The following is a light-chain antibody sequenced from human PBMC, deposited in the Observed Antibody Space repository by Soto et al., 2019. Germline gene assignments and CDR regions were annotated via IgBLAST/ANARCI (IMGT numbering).Light chain of an antibody. CDR2: GAS. V-gene: IGKV3-20*01. J-gene: IGKJ2*01. Sequence: ENVLTQSPGTLSLSPGERATLSCRASQSLSSSYLAWYQQKPGQAPRLLIYGASSRATGIPDRFSGSGSGTDFTLTISSLQSEDFAVYYCQHYNNWPMYTFGQGTKLEIK. CDR3: QHYNNWPMYT. CDR1: QSLSSSY.